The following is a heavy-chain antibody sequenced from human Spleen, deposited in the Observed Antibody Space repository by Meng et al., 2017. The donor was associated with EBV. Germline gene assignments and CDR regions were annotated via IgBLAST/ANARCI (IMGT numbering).Heavy chain of an antibody. J-gene: IGHJ4*02. CDR1: GYTFTGYY. CDR3: AVEKDYDSIGY. V-gene: IGHV1-2*06. D-gene: IGHD3-22*01. Sequence: QVQLVQAGAEVKRPGASVKVSCKASGYTFTGYYMHWVRQAPGQGLEWMGRINPNSGGTNYAQKFQGRVTMTRDTSISTAYMELRSLRSDDTAVYYCAVEKDYDSIGYWGQGTLVTVSS. CDR2: INPNSGGT.